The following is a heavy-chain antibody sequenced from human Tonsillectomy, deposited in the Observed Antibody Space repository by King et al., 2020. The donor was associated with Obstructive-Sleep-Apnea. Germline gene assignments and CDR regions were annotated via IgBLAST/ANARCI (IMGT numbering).Heavy chain of an antibody. CDR3: ARGSGAADVNWFDP. J-gene: IGHJ5*02. CDR1: GGSFSDYY. V-gene: IGHV4-34*01. D-gene: IGHD6-13*01. CDR2: IIHSGST. Sequence: VQLQQWGAGLLKPSETLSLTCAVYGGSFSDYYWSWIRQPPGKGLEWIGEIIHSGSTTYNPSLKSPVTLSVEMSMSQFSLKLTSWTAADTAVYYCARGSGAADVNWFDPWGQGALVTVSS.